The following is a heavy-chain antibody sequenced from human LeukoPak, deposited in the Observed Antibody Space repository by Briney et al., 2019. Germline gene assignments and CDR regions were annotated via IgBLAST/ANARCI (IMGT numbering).Heavy chain of an antibody. Sequence: GGSLRLSCAASGFTFSSYSMNWVREAPGKGLEWVSYISSSSSTIYYADSVKGRFTISRDNAKNSLYLQMNSLRAEDTAVYYCARDTYYDFWSGYYPKYLDYWGQGTLVTVSS. CDR3: ARDTYYDFWSGYYPKYLDY. V-gene: IGHV3-48*01. D-gene: IGHD3-3*01. CDR2: ISSSSSTI. CDR1: GFTFSSYS. J-gene: IGHJ4*02.